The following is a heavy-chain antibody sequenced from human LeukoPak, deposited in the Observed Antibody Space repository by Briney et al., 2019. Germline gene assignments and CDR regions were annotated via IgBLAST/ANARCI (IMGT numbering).Heavy chain of an antibody. CDR1: GFTFSSYS. J-gene: IGHJ4*02. Sequence: KTGGSLRLSCAASGFTFSSYSMNWVRQAPGKGLEWVSSISSSSSYIYYADSVKGRFTISRDNAKNSVYLQMNSLRAEDTAVYYCARGYCSSTSCYYFDYWGQGTLVTVSS. CDR2: ISSSSSYI. V-gene: IGHV3-21*01. CDR3: ARGYCSSTSCYYFDY. D-gene: IGHD2-2*01.